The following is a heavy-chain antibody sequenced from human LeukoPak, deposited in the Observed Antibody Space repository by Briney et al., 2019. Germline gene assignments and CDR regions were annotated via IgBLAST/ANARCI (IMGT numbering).Heavy chain of an antibody. CDR1: GGTFSSYA. D-gene: IGHD6-19*01. J-gene: IGHJ4*02. CDR2: IIPIFGTA. V-gene: IGHV1-69*05. Sequence: ASVKVSCKASGGTFSSYAISWVRQAPGQGLEWMGGIIPIFGTANYAQKFQGRVTMTTDTSTSTAYMELRSLRSDDTAVYYCARITAAVAACDYWGQGTLVTVSS. CDR3: ARITAAVAACDY.